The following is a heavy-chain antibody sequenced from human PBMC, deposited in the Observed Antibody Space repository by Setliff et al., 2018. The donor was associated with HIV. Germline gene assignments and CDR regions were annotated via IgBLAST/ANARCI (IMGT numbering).Heavy chain of an antibody. V-gene: IGHV1-69*10. CDR3: ARYRNGYYYDSSGFDY. Sequence: SVKVSCKASGGTFSSYAISWVRQAPGQGLQWMGGIIPIFGIANYAQKFQGRVTITADKSTSTAYMELSSLRSEDTAVYYCARYRNGYYYDSSGFDYWGQGTLVTVSS. CDR1: GGTFSSYA. J-gene: IGHJ4*02. CDR2: IIPIFGIA. D-gene: IGHD3-22*01.